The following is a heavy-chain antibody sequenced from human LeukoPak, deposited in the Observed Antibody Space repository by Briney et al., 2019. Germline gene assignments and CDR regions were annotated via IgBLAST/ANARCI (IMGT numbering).Heavy chain of an antibody. D-gene: IGHD6-25*01. CDR2: ISYMGDHR. J-gene: IGHJ4*02. V-gene: IGHV3-21*06. Sequence: TGGSLRLSCTASGFTFSDCDMNWFRQAPGKGLQWVSSISYMGDHRYYADSAKGRFTISRDNAKNSLYLQMGNLRADDTAVYYCGKAFPPLRVAAAGDYWGQGTLVTVSS. CDR3: GKAFPPLRVAAAGDY. CDR1: GFTFSDCD.